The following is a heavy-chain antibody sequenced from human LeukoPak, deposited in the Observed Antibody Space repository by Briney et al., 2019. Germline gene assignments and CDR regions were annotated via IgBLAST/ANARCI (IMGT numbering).Heavy chain of an antibody. J-gene: IGHJ6*02. CDR2: ISSSGRTI. CDR3: ARGSLTGEYGMDV. Sequence: GGSLRLSCAASGFTFSSYEMNWVRQAPGKWLEWISYISSSGRTIYYADSVKGRFTISRDNAKNSLYLQMNSLRVEDTAVYYCARGSLTGEYGMDVWGQGTTVTVSS. V-gene: IGHV3-48*03. D-gene: IGHD1-20*01. CDR1: GFTFSSYE.